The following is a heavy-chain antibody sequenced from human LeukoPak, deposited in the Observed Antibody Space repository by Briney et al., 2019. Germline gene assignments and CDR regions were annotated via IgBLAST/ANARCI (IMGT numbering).Heavy chain of an antibody. CDR2: IYYSGST. J-gene: IGHJ5*02. CDR3: ARTYGSGSYYTPWFDP. D-gene: IGHD3-10*01. CDR1: GGSISSSYSY. Sequence: SETLSLTCTVSGGSISSSYSYWGWIRQPPGKGLEWIGNIYYSGSTYYNPSLKSRVTISVDTSKNQFSLKLSSVTAADTAVYYCARTYGSGSYYTPWFDPWGQGTLVTVSS. V-gene: IGHV4-39*07.